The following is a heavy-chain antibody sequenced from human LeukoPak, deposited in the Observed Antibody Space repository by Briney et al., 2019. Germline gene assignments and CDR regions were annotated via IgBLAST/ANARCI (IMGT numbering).Heavy chain of an antibody. J-gene: IGHJ4*02. CDR2: INSDGSST. Sequence: GGSLRLSCAASGFTFSSYWMHWVRQAPGKGLVWVSRINSDGSSTSYADSVRGRFTISRDNAKNTLYLQMNSLRAEDTAVYYGARDSRALNYDFWSGRAYYFDYWGQGTLVTVSS. CDR3: ARDSRALNYDFWSGRAYYFDY. V-gene: IGHV3-74*01. CDR1: GFTFSSYW. D-gene: IGHD3-3*01.